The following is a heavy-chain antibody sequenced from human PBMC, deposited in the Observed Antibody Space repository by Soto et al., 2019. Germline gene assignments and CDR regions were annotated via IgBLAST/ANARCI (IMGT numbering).Heavy chain of an antibody. CDR3: ARLDCSTSSCYLGY. J-gene: IGHJ4*02. D-gene: IGHD2-2*01. V-gene: IGHV5-10-1*01. CDR2: IDPSDSYT. Sequence: GESLKISCKGSGYVFNNYYITWVRQMPGKGLEWMGRIDPSDSYTNYSPSFQGHVTISADKSISTAFLQWSSLKASDTAMYYCARLDCSTSSCYLGYWGQGTLVTVSS. CDR1: GYVFNNYY.